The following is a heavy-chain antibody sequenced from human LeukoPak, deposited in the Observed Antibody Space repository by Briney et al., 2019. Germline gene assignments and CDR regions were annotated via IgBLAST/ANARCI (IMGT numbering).Heavy chain of an antibody. CDR2: IYYSGST. Sequence: SETLSLTRSVSGYSISSGYYWGWIRQPPGKGLEWIGSIYYSGSTYYNPSLKSRVTISVDTSKNQFSLKLSSVTAADTAVYYCARLVKVRPYCSSTSCRLGYYYYYMDVWGKGTTVTISS. J-gene: IGHJ6*03. CDR3: ARLVKVRPYCSSTSCRLGYYYYYMDV. CDR1: GYSISSGYY. V-gene: IGHV4-38-2*02. D-gene: IGHD2-2*01.